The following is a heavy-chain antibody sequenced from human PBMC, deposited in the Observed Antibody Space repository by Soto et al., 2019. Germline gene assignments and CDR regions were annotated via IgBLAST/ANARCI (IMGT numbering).Heavy chain of an antibody. D-gene: IGHD5-12*01. V-gene: IGHV1-3*01. Sequence: QVQLVQSGAEVKKPGASVKVSCKASRYTFTSYAMHWVRQAPGQRLEWMGWINAGNGNTKYSQKFQGRVTITRDTSASTAYMELSSLRSEDTAVYYCARANEVVATIYSYWVQGTLVTVSS. CDR3: ARANEVVATIYSY. J-gene: IGHJ4*02. CDR1: RYTFTSYA. CDR2: INAGNGNT.